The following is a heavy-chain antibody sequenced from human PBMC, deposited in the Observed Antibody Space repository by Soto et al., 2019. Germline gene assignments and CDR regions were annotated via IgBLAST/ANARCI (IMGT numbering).Heavy chain of an antibody. V-gene: IGHV4-4*02. J-gene: IGHJ4*02. D-gene: IGHD6-13*01. CDR3: ARGWGIVAAGSDY. CDR2: IYHSGST. Sequence: QVQLQESGPGLVKPSGTLSLTCTVSGGSISSNNWWNWVRQPPGKGLEWIGEIYHSGSTNYNPSLRSRVTISLDKSKKQFSLKLNSVTAADTAVYYCARGWGIVAAGSDYWGQGTLVTVSS. CDR1: GGSISSNNW.